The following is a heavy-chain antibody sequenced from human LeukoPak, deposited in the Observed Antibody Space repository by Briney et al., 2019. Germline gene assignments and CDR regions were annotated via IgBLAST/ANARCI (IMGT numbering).Heavy chain of an antibody. J-gene: IGHJ5*02. D-gene: IGHD1-1*01. CDR2: IYHTGST. CDR1: GYSINSGYY. V-gene: IGHV4-38-2*01. Sequence: SETLSLTCAVSGYSINSGYYWGWIPQPPGKGLEWIGSIYHTGSTYYNPSLKSRVTISLDTSKNQFSLKLSSVPAEDTAVYYCARHGSAGGFDPWGPGTLVTVSS. CDR3: ARHGSAGGFDP.